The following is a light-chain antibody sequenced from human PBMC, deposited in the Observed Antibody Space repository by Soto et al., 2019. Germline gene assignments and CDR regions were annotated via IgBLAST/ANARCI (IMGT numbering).Light chain of an antibody. Sequence: QSVLTQPASVSGSPGQSITISCTGTSSDVGGYNYVSWYQQHPGKAPKLMIYDVSNRPSGVSNRFSGSKSGNTASLTISGLQAEDEADYNCSSYTSSSTLVFAGGTKLTVL. CDR3: SSYTSSSTLV. V-gene: IGLV2-14*01. CDR2: DVS. CDR1: SSDVGGYNY. J-gene: IGLJ2*01.